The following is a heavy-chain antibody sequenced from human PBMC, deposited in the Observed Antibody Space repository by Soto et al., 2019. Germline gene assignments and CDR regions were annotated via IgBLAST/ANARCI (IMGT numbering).Heavy chain of an antibody. Sequence: SETLSLTCTVSGASISSYYWGWLRQSPGRGLEWIGYSGSTNYNPSLKSRVTISLNTSKNQFSLKLNSVTAADTAVYYCARAADCSGGSCYSLNCFEPWGQGTLVTVSS. J-gene: IGHJ5*02. D-gene: IGHD2-15*01. CDR2: SGST. CDR1: GASISSYY. V-gene: IGHV4-59*01. CDR3: ARAADCSGGSCYSLNCFEP.